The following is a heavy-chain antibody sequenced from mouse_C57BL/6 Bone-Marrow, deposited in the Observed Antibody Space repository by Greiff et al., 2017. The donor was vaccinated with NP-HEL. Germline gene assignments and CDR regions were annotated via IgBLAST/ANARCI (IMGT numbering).Heavy chain of an antibody. D-gene: IGHD1-1*01. CDR2: ILTGNGGT. V-gene: IGHV1-5*01. CDR1: GYTFTSYW. CDR3: TRSYYYLFAY. J-gene: IGHJ3*01. Sequence: VQLQQSGTVLARPGASVKMSCKTSGYTFTSYWMHWGKQRPGQGLEWRGAILTGNGGTSYNPKFKGKAKLTAVTSASTAYMELSSLTNEDSAVYYCTRSYYYLFAYWGQGTLVTVSA.